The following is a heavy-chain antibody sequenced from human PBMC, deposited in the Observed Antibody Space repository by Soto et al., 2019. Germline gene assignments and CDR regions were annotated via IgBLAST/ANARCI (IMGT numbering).Heavy chain of an antibody. J-gene: IGHJ4*02. V-gene: IGHV5-10-1*01. CDR3: SRRGGTKGSSGWTDMDFDY. Sequence: GESLKISCKGSGYSFTSYWISWVRQMPGKGLEWMGRIDPSDSYTNYSPSFQGHVTISTDKSISTAYLQWSSLKASDTAMYYCSRRGGTKGSSGWTDMDFDYWGQGTLVTVSS. CDR1: GYSFTSYW. D-gene: IGHD6-19*01. CDR2: IDPSDSYT.